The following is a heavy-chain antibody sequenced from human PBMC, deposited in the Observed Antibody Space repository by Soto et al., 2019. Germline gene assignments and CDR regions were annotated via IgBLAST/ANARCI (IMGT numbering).Heavy chain of an antibody. CDR2: IYGGGST. CDR3: ATHGGSYPYYFDY. J-gene: IGHJ4*02. Sequence: GGSLRLSCAATGFTVSSNYMSWVRQAPGKGLEWVSVIYGGGSTYYADSVKGRFTISRDNSKNTLYLQMNSLRAEDTAVYYCATHGGSYPYYFDYWGQGTLVTVSS. CDR1: GFTVSSNY. V-gene: IGHV3-53*01. D-gene: IGHD1-26*01.